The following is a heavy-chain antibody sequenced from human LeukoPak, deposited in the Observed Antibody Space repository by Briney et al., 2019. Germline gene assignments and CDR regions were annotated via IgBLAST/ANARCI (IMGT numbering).Heavy chain of an antibody. J-gene: IGHJ4*02. D-gene: IGHD2-15*01. CDR2: INHSGST. CDR1: GGSFSGYC. V-gene: IGHV4-34*01. Sequence: SETLSLTCAVYGGSFSGYCWSWIRQPPGKGLEWIWEINHSGSTNYNPSPKSRVTISVDTSKNQFSLKLSSVTAADTAVYYCARDGPGYCSGGSCEPFDYWGQGTLVTVSS. CDR3: ARDGPGYCSGGSCEPFDY.